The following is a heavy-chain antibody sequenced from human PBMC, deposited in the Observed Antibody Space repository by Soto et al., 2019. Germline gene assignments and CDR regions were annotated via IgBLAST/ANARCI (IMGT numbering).Heavy chain of an antibody. D-gene: IGHD2-15*01. V-gene: IGHV2-5*02. CDR2: IYWDDDK. CDR3: AHTLVVVAAIDY. Sequence: QITLKESGPTLVKPTQTFTLTCTFSGFSLSTSGVGVGWIRQPPGKALEWLALIYWDDDKRYSPSLKSRLTITKDTSKNQVVLTMTNMDPVDTATYYCAHTLVVVAAIDYWGQGTLVTVSS. CDR1: GFSLSTSGVG. J-gene: IGHJ4*02.